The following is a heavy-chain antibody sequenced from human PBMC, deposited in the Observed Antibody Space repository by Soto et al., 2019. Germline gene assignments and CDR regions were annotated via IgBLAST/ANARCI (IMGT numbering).Heavy chain of an antibody. V-gene: IGHV1-69*06. D-gene: IGHD5-18*01. CDR2: VISASGSV. CDR1: GRIFSSFP. Sequence: QVQVVQSGAEVKKPGSSVKISCKASGRIFSSFPTSWVRQVPGQGLEWMGGVISASGSVTYAPKFQGRVTMTAVNSAGIGYMELTSLTSADTAIYYCARVGSRDAYNYVLDQWGPWTMVTVSS. J-gene: IGHJ1*01. CDR3: ARVGSRDAYNYVLDQ.